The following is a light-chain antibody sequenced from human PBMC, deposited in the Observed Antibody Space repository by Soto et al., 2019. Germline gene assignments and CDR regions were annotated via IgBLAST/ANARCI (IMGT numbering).Light chain of an antibody. Sequence: EIVLTQSPGTLSLSPGERATLSCRASQSVSSSNLAWYQQKPGQAPGLLIYGASSRASGIPDRFSGSGSGTEFTLTISRLEPEDFAVYYCQQYGSSPRTFGQGTKVEIK. V-gene: IGKV3-20*01. CDR3: QQYGSSPRT. CDR1: QSVSSSN. CDR2: GAS. J-gene: IGKJ1*01.